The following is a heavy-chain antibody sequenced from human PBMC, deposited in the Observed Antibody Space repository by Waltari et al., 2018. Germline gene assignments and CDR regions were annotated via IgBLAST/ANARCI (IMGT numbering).Heavy chain of an antibody. CDR1: GFTFSSYA. V-gene: IGHV3-23*01. CDR2: MSGSGGST. J-gene: IGHJ4*02. D-gene: IGHD3-3*01. Sequence: VQLLESGGGLVQPGGSLRLSCAASGFTFSSYAMSWVRQAPGKGLEWVSAMSGSGGSTYYADAVKGRFTISRDNSKNTLYLQMNSLRAEDTAVYYCAKDLSSGSAFDYWGQGTLVTVSS. CDR3: AKDLSSGSAFDY.